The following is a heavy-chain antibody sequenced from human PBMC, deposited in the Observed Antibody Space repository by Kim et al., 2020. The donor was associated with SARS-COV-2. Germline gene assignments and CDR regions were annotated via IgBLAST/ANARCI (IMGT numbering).Heavy chain of an antibody. D-gene: IGHD3-10*01. J-gene: IGHJ4*02. V-gene: IGHV3-53*01. CDR3: ATPKRGDDYYGSGSYVY. Sequence: VKGRFTISRDNSKNTLYLQMNSLRAEDTAVYYCATPKRGDDYYGSGSYVYWGQGTLVTVSS.